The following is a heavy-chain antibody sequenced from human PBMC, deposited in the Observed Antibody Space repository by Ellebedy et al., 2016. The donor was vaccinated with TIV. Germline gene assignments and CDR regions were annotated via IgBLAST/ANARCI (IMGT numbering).Heavy chain of an antibody. CDR3: VKGAWLDD. V-gene: IGHV3-48*01. J-gene: IGHJ4*02. CDR1: GFTFSTYS. Sequence: GGSLRLXXAASGFTFSTYSMNWVRQAPGKGLEWVAFIRSSTNSISYADSVKGRFTISRDNSKNILYLQMNSLRAEDTAVYYCVKGAWLDDWGQGTLVIVSS. D-gene: IGHD1-26*01. CDR2: IRSSTNSI.